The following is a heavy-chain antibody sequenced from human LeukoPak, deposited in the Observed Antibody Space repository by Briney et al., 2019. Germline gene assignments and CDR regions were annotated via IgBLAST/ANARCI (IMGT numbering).Heavy chain of an antibody. CDR2: ISSSSSTI. J-gene: IGHJ3*02. CDR1: GFTFSSYS. D-gene: IGHD2/OR15-2a*01. V-gene: IGHV3-48*01. Sequence: GGSLRLSCTASGFTFSSYSRNWVRQAPGEGLEWISYISSSSSTIYYADSVKGRFTISRDNARNSLYLQMNSLRAEDTAKYYCAKSLLTTASGTGRAFDIWGRRTVVTVSA. CDR3: AKSLLTTASGTGRAFDI.